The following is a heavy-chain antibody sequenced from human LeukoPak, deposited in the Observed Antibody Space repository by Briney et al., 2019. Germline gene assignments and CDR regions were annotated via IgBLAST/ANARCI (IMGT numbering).Heavy chain of an antibody. V-gene: IGHV4-59*12. D-gene: IGHD4-17*01. CDR1: GGSISSYY. CDR3: ARGGPPPPIYGDYYFDY. Sequence: PSETLSLTCTVSGGSISSYYWSWTRQPPGKGLEWIGYIYYSGSTNYNPSLKSRVTISVDTSKNQFSLKLSSVTAADTAVYYCARGGPPPPIYGDYYFDYWGQGTLVTVSS. CDR2: IYYSGST. J-gene: IGHJ4*02.